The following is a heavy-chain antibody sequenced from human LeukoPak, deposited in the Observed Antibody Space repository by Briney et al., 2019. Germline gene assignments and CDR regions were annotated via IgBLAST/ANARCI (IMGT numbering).Heavy chain of an antibody. D-gene: IGHD1-26*01. CDR3: ARDSGAEIGYYYYMDV. J-gene: IGHJ6*03. CDR1: GYTFTSYY. V-gene: IGHV1-46*01. Sequence: ASVKVSCKASGYTFTSYYMYWVRQAPGQGLEWMGIINPSGGRTSYAQKFQGRVTMTRDTSISTAYMELSRLRSDDTAVYYCARDSGAEIGYYYYMDVWGKGTTVTVSS. CDR2: INPSGGRT.